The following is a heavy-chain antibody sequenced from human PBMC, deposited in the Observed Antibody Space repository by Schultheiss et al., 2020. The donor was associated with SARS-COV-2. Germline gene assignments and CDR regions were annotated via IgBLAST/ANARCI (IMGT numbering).Heavy chain of an antibody. J-gene: IGHJ4*02. Sequence: GESLKISCAASGFTFSSYALHWVRQAPGKGLEWVAVISDDGGNKSCADSVKGRFTISRDNSENTLYLQMSSLRAEDTAVYYCARDGGGKGDDYWGQGTLVTVSS. D-gene: IGHD3-16*01. V-gene: IGHV3-30-3*01. CDR2: ISDDGGNK. CDR1: GFTFSSYA. CDR3: ARDGGGKGDDY.